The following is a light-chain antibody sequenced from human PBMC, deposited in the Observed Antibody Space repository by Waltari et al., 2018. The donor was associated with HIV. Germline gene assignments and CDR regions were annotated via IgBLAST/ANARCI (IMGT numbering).Light chain of an antibody. V-gene: IGKV3-15*01. CDR3: QQYNNWPLT. CDR2: GAS. Sequence: ERVMTQSPATLSVSPGERATLSCRASQSVSSNLAWYQQTPGQAPRLLIYGASTRATGIPARFSGSGSGTDFTLTIGSLQSEDFAVYYCQQYNNWPLTFGGGTTVELK. J-gene: IGKJ4*01. CDR1: QSVSSN.